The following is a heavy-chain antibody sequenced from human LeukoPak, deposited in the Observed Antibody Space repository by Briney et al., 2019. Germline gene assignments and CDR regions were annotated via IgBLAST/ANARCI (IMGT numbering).Heavy chain of an antibody. CDR3: ARALCINGICEWFDP. J-gene: IGHJ5*02. CDR1: GASTSSGTYF. CDR2: IQTSGVT. Sequence: PSETLSLTCTVSGASTSSGTYFWSWIRQPAGKGLEWIGRIQTSGVTKYNPSLKSRVTVSMDTSKNQFSLMLRSVTAADTAVYYCARALCINGICEWFDPWGQGALVTVSS. D-gene: IGHD2-8*01. V-gene: IGHV4-61*02.